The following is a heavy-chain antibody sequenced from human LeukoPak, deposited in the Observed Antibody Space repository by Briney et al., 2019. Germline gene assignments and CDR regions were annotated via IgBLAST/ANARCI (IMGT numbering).Heavy chain of an antibody. CDR3: AKDRKGEDLLDAFDI. CDR1: GFTFSGYA. D-gene: IGHD3-16*01. J-gene: IGHJ3*02. Sequence: GGSLRLSCAASGFTFSGYAMSWVRQAPGKGLEWVSAISGSGGSTYYADSVKGRFTISRDNSKNTLYLQMNSLRAEDTAVYYCAKDRKGEDLLDAFDIWGQGTMVTVSS. CDR2: ISGSGGST. V-gene: IGHV3-23*01.